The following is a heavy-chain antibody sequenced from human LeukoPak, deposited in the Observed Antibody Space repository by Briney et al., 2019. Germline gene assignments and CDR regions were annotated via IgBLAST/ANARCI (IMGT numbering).Heavy chain of an antibody. CDR1: GYRFTSYG. Sequence: ASVKVSCKASGYRFTSYGITWVRQSPGQGLEWMGWINPYNGNTNYAQKLQGRVTMTTDTSTSTAYMDLRSLRSDDTAVYYCARDAGIVATITYDYWGQGTLVTVSS. V-gene: IGHV1-18*01. CDR3: ARDAGIVATITYDY. CDR2: INPYNGNT. J-gene: IGHJ4*02. D-gene: IGHD5-12*01.